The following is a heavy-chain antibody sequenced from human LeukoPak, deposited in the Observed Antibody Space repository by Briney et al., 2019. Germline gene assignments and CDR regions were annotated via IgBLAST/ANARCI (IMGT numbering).Heavy chain of an antibody. Sequence: GGSLRLSCEASGFTFNGHWMHWVRQAPGKGLVWVSLINGDGSTISYADSVKGRFTISRDNAKNRLYLQMNSLKTEDTAVYYCARADGDYRPDYWGQGTLVTVSS. CDR2: INGDGSTI. D-gene: IGHD4-17*01. V-gene: IGHV3-74*01. CDR3: ARADGDYRPDY. CDR1: GFTFNGHW. J-gene: IGHJ4*02.